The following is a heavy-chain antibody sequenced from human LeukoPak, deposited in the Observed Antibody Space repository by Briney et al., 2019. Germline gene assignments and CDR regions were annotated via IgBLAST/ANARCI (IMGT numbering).Heavy chain of an antibody. CDR3: ARMFASVRQSSTRGKTGPFDY. J-gene: IGHJ4*02. D-gene: IGHD6-13*01. Sequence: SETLSLTCAVYGGSFSGYYWSWIRQPPGKGLEWIGEINHSGSTNYNPSLKSRVTISVDTSKNQFSLKLSSVTAADTAVYYCARMFASVRQSSTRGKTGPFDYWGQGTLVTVSS. V-gene: IGHV4-34*01. CDR2: INHSGST. CDR1: GGSFSGYY.